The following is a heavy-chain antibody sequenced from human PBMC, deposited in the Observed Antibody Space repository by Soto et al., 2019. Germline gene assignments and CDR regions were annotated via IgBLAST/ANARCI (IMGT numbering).Heavy chain of an antibody. V-gene: IGHV1-8*01. D-gene: IGHD1-7*01. CDR1: GYTFTNYD. CDR3: ARYNWNSPHRYINWLDP. J-gene: IGHJ5*02. Sequence: GPSVKVSFKASGYTFTNYDINWVRQASGQGLEWMGWMNPNSGNTGYAQKFQGRVTMTSDASISTAYMELSSLRSEDTAVYYCARYNWNSPHRYINWLDPWGQGTLVTVSS. CDR2: MNPNSGNT.